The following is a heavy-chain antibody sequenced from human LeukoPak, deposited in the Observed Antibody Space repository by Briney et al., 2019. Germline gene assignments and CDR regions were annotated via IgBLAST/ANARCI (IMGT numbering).Heavy chain of an antibody. CDR1: GFTFSSSG. J-gene: IGHJ6*02. CDR2: IWYDGSNK. V-gene: IGHV3-33*01. D-gene: IGHD3-10*01. CDR3: AREYVLLDYYYYDGMDV. Sequence: PGGSLRLSCAASGFTFSSSGMHRVRQARGRGLGWVAVIWYDGSNKYYADSVKGRFTISRDNSKNTLYLQMNSLRAEDTAVYYWAREYVLLDYYYYDGMDVWGQGPTVTVSS.